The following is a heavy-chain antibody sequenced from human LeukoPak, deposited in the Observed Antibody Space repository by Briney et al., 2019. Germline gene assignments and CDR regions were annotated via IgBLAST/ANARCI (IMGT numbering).Heavy chain of an antibody. CDR2: IYYSVST. J-gene: IGHJ3*02. CDR3: ARVYYHDSSGYSDAFDI. V-gene: IGHV4-39*07. CDR1: GASISSTNYY. D-gene: IGHD3-22*01. Sequence: SETLSLTCTVSGASISSTNYYWGWLRQTPGKGLEWIGTIYYSVSTYYNPSLKSRLSISVDTSKNQFSLKLRSVTAADTGLYYCARVYYHDSSGYSDAFDIWGQGTMVTVSS.